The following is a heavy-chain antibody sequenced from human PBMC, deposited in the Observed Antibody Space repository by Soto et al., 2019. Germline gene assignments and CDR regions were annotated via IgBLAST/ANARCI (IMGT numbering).Heavy chain of an antibody. D-gene: IGHD2-21*01. Sequence: QLQLQESGPGLVKPSETLSLTCTVSGGSISSSSYYWGWIRQPPGKGLEWIGSIYYSGSTYYNPPLKSRVTVSVDTSNNQFSLRLSSVTAADTAVYYCASRVVAYFDLWGRGTLVTVSS. CDR1: GGSISSSSYY. J-gene: IGHJ2*01. CDR2: IYYSGST. CDR3: ASRVVAYFDL. V-gene: IGHV4-39*01.